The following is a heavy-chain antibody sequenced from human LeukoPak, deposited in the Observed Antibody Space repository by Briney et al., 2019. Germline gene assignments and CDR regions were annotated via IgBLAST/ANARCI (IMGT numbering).Heavy chain of an antibody. J-gene: IGHJ4*02. D-gene: IGHD3-22*01. CDR3: AGLVGRYSSGLYYYYFDY. CDR2: MYLSGTT. V-gene: IGHV4-4*02. Sequence: SETLSLTCTVTGDSINSLDLWSWVRQPPGKGLEWIGEMYLSGTTHSNPSVKSRVTISIDKSKNQFFLNLSSVTAADTAVYYCAGLVGRYSSGLYYYYFDYWGQGTLVTVSS. CDR1: GDSINSLDL.